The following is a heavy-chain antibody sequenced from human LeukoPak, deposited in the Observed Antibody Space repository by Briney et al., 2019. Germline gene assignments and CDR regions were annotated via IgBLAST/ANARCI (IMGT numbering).Heavy chain of an antibody. J-gene: IGHJ4*02. CDR3: ASEAMDRNY. CDR2: ISSSSSYI. Sequence: GGSLRLSCAASGFTFSSYSMNWVRQAPGNGLEWVSSISSSSSYIYYADSVKGRFTISRDNAKNSLYLQMNSLRAEDTAVYYCASEAMDRNYWGQGTLVTVSS. V-gene: IGHV3-21*01. CDR1: GFTFSSYS. D-gene: IGHD5-18*01.